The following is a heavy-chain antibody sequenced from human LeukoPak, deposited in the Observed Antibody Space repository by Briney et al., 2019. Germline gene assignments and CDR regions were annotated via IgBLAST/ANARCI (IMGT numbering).Heavy chain of an antibody. D-gene: IGHD4-17*01. V-gene: IGHV3-7*03. CDR1: GFTFSNSW. CDR2: IKQDGGEK. CDR3: ALGDYDDF. Sequence: GGSLRLSCVASGFTFSNSWMSWVRQAPGKGLEWVANIKQDGGEKYYVGSVKGRFTISRDNAKNSVYLQMNSLRAEDTAVYYCALGDYDDFWGQGTLVTVSS. J-gene: IGHJ4*02.